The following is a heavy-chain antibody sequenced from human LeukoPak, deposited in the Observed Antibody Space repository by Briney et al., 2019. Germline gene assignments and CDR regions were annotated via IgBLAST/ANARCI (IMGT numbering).Heavy chain of an antibody. V-gene: IGHV4-38-2*01. CDR3: ARQRVYAFDI. J-gene: IGHJ3*02. Sequence: PSETLSLTCAVSGYSISSGYYWGWIRQPPGKGLEWIGSIYHSGSTYYNPSLKSRVTISVDTSKNQFSLKLSSVTAADTAVYYCARQRVYAFDIWGQGTMVTVSS. CDR1: GYSISSGYY. CDR2: IYHSGST.